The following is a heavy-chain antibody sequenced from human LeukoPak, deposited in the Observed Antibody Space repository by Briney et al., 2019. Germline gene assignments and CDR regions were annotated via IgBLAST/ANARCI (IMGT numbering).Heavy chain of an antibody. V-gene: IGHV3-23*01. Sequence: GGSLRLSCAASGFSYSSYAMSWVRQAPGKGLEWVSAIVGSGGTTYYADSVKGRFTISRDNSKNTLYLQMNSLRAEDTALYYCAKRSGRFLEWFYYGMDVWGQGTTVTVSS. D-gene: IGHD3-3*01. J-gene: IGHJ6*02. CDR3: AKRSGRFLEWFYYGMDV. CDR2: IVGSGGTT. CDR1: GFSYSSYA.